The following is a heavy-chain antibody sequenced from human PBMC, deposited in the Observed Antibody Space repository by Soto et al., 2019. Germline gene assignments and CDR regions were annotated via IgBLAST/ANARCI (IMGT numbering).Heavy chain of an antibody. Sequence: SETLSLTCSVSGGSISSGYYYWSWIRQPPGKGLEWIGNIYYSGSTYYNPSLKSRVTISVDTSKNQFSLKLSSVTAADTAVYYCARDGGIAAAGTFDYWGQGTLVTVSS. CDR2: IYYSGST. V-gene: IGHV4-30-4*01. CDR3: ARDGGIAAAGTFDY. D-gene: IGHD6-13*01. CDR1: GGSISSGYYY. J-gene: IGHJ4*02.